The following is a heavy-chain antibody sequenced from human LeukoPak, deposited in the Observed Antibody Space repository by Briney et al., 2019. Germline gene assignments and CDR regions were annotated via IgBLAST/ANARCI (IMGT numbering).Heavy chain of an antibody. V-gene: IGHV4-4*07. CDR2: IYTSGST. CDR3: ARLGDSSSSIDY. Sequence: MSSETLSLTCTVSGGSISSYYWSWIRQPAGKGLEWIGRIYTSGSTNYNPSLKSRVTMSVDTSKNQFSLKLSSVTAADTAVYYCARLGDSSSSIDYWGQGTLVTVSS. CDR1: GGSISSYY. J-gene: IGHJ4*02. D-gene: IGHD6-6*01.